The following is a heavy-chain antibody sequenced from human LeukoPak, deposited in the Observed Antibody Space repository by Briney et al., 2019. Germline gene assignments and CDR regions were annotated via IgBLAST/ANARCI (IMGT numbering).Heavy chain of an antibody. V-gene: IGHV1-8*01. Sequence: ASVKVSCKASGYTFTSYDIHWVRQATGQGLEWMGWMNPNSGNTGYAQKFQGRVTMTRNTSISTAYMELSSLRSEDTAVYYCARGRITIFGVVIIRYYFDYWGQGTLVTVSS. D-gene: IGHD3-3*01. CDR3: ARGRITIFGVVIIRYYFDY. J-gene: IGHJ4*02. CDR1: GYTFTSYD. CDR2: MNPNSGNT.